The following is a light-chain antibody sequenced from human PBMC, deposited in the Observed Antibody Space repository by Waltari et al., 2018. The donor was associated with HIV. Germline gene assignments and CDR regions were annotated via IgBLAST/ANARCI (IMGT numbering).Light chain of an antibody. CDR1: TRDIGDYDC. CDR2: DVN. CDR3: SSYSRTSTFV. Sequence: QSALTQPASVSGSPGQPTIISCTGNTRDIGDYDCGAWYQQHPGKGAKTMIYDVNPRPSGVSFRFSGSKSGNPASLTISGLQAEDEADYYCSSYSRTSTFVFGTGTKVTVL. J-gene: IGLJ1*01. V-gene: IGLV2-14*03.